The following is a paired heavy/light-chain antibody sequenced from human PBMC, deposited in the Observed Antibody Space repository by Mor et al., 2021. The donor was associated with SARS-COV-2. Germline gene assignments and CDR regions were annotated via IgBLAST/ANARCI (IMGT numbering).Light chain of an antibody. J-gene: IGKJ3*01. Sequence: EIVLTQSPGTLSLSPGERATLSCRASQSVSSSYLAWYQQKPGQAPRLLIYGASSRATGIPDRFSGSGSGTDFTLTISRLEPEDFAVYYCQQYGSSPLITFGPGTKVDIK. CDR3: QQYGSSPLIT. V-gene: IGKV3-20*01. CDR2: GAS. CDR1: QSVSSSY.
Heavy chain of an antibody. CDR1: GGSISSYY. CDR3: ARVPGGNKPGYYYYGMDV. CDR2: IYTSGST. Sequence: QVQLQESGPGLVKPSETLSLTCTVSGGSISSYYWSWIRQPAGKGLEWIGRIYTSGSTNYNPSLKSRVTMSVDTSKNQFSLKLSSVTAADTAVYYCARVPGGNKPGYYYYGMDVWGQGTTVTVSS. D-gene: IGHD3-10*01. V-gene: IGHV4-4*07. J-gene: IGHJ6*02.